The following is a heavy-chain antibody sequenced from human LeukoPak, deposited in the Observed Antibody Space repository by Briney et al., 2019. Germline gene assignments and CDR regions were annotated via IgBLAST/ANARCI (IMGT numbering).Heavy chain of an antibody. D-gene: IGHD3-10*01. Sequence: GGSLRLSCAASGFTFSSYGMHWVRQAPGKGLEWVAVIWYDGSNKYYADSVKGRFTISRDNSKNTLYLQMNSLRAEDTAVYYCARDRPSHGSLMARGLPLGGFDPWGQGTLVTVSS. V-gene: IGHV3-33*01. CDR3: ARDRPSHGSLMARGLPLGGFDP. CDR1: GFTFSSYG. J-gene: IGHJ5*02. CDR2: IWYDGSNK.